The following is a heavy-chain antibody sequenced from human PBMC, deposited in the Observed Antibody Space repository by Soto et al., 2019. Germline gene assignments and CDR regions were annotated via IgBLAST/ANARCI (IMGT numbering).Heavy chain of an antibody. CDR2: IYYSGST. Sequence: NPSATLSLTCTVSGGSISSYYWSWIRQPPGKGLEWIGYIYYSGSTNYNPSLKSRVTISVDTSKNQFSLKLSSVTAADTAVYYCARNFRTPGSGYYMDVWGKGTTVTVSS. D-gene: IGHD3-3*01. CDR1: GGSISSYY. CDR3: ARNFRTPGSGYYMDV. V-gene: IGHV4-59*01. J-gene: IGHJ6*03.